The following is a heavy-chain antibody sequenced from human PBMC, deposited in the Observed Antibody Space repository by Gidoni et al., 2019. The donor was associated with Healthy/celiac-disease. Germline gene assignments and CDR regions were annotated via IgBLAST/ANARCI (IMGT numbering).Heavy chain of an antibody. V-gene: IGHV3-30*01. J-gene: IGHJ4*02. CDR2: ISYDGSNK. CDR3: ATEHHDYGDLTDY. Sequence: PGKGLEWVAVISYDGSNKYYAESVKGRFTISRDNSKNTLYQQMNSLRAEDTAVYYCATEHHDYGDLTDYWGQGTLVTVSS. D-gene: IGHD4-17*01.